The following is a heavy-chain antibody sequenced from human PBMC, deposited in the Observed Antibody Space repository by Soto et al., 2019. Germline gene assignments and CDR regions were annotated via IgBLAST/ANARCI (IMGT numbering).Heavy chain of an antibody. CDR3: ARDRVVDATFSKYNRFDP. CDR1: GGSISSGYYY. D-gene: IGHD2-15*01. J-gene: IGHJ5*02. Sequence: PSETLSLTCSVSGGSISSGYYYWSWIRQPPGKGLEWIGNIYYSGNTYYNPSLKSRLIISIDTSKNQFSLRLTSVTAADTAIYYCARDRVVDATFSKYNRFDPWGQGTLVTVS. CDR2: IYYSGNT. V-gene: IGHV4-30-4*01.